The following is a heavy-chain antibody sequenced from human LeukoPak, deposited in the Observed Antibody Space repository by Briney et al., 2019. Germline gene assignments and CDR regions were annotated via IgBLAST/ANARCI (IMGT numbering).Heavy chain of an antibody. CDR1: GASIRSGDYY. V-gene: IGHV4-30-2*01. D-gene: IGHD2-2*01. J-gene: IGHJ5*02. CDR2: IYHTGST. Sequence: SETLSLTCTVSGASIRSGDYYWSWIRQPLGKGLEWIGYIYHTGSTYYNPSLKSRVTISVDTSKNQFSLRLSSVTAADTAVYYCARLQYCSGTSCYWFDPWGQGTLVTVSS. CDR3: ARLQYCSGTSCYWFDP.